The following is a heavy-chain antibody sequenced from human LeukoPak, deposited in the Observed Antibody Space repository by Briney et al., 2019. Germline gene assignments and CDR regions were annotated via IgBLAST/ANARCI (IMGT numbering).Heavy chain of an antibody. J-gene: IGHJ5*02. Sequence: PSETLSLTCVVYGGSVSGYYWSWIRQPPGKGLEWIGEINHSGSTNYSPSLESRVTISLGTSRNEFSLRLNSVTAADTAMYYCARGRDMTRNFVTAWFDPWGQGTLVTVSS. V-gene: IGHV4-34*01. CDR2: INHSGST. D-gene: IGHD3-9*01. CDR3: ARGRDMTRNFVTAWFDP. CDR1: GGSVSGYY.